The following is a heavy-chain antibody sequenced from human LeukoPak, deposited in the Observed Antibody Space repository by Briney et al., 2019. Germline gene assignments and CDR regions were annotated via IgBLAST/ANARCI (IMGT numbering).Heavy chain of an antibody. Sequence: ASVKVSCKASGYTFTGHHMHWVRQAPGQGLEWMGWIKPDSGDTNYAQRFHGRVTMTRDKSTTTAYIELSRVRYDDTAVYYCARAREESTGNYDAFDIWGQGTMVTVSS. CDR1: GYTFTGHH. V-gene: IGHV1-2*02. CDR2: IKPDSGDT. D-gene: IGHD3-3*01. J-gene: IGHJ3*02. CDR3: ARAREESTGNYDAFDI.